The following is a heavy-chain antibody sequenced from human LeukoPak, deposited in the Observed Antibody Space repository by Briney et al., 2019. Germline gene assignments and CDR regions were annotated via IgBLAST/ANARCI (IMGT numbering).Heavy chain of an antibody. CDR2: IYTSGST. Sequence: SETLSLTCTVSGGSISSGSYYWSWIRQPAGKGLEWIGRIYTSGSTNYNPSLKSRVTISVDTSKNQFSLKLSSVTAADTAVYYCARERFGELSYWGQGTLVTVSS. J-gene: IGHJ4*02. D-gene: IGHD3-10*01. CDR1: GGSISSGSYY. V-gene: IGHV4-61*02. CDR3: ARERFGELSY.